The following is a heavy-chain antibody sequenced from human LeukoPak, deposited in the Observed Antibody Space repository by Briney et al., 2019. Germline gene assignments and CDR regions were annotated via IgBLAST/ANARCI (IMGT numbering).Heavy chain of an antibody. D-gene: IGHD2-21*01. J-gene: IGHJ5*02. V-gene: IGHV1-2*02. CDR3: ARADRLHGGPYLIGP. CDR2: INPNSGGT. Sequence: ASVKVSCKTSGYSFTDYYMHWVPQAPGQGLEWMGWINPNSGGTSSAQKFQGRVTMTRDTSITTVYMEVSWLTSDDTAIYYCARADRLHGGPYLIGPWGQGTLVTVSS. CDR1: GYSFTDYY.